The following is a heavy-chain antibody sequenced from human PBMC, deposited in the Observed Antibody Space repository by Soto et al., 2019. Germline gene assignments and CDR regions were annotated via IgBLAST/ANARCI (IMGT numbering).Heavy chain of an antibody. V-gene: IGHV2-5*02. CDR1: GFSLSTSGVG. CDR3: AHSKVDIVVVPAAIYWFDP. J-gene: IGHJ5*02. D-gene: IGHD2-2*01. CDR2: IYWDDDK. Sequence: QITLKESGPTLVKPTQTLTLTCTFSGFSLSTSGVGVGWIRQPPGKALEWLALIYWDDDKRYSPSLKSRLTITKDTSKTQVVLTMTNMDPVDTATYYCAHSKVDIVVVPAAIYWFDPWGQGTLVTVSS.